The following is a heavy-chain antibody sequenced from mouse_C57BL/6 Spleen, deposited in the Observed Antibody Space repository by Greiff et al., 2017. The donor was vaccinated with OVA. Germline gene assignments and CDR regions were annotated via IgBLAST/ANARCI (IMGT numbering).Heavy chain of an antibody. V-gene: IGHV1-26*01. D-gene: IGHD2-5*01. CDR3: ARPSNYYAMDY. CDR1: GYTFTDYY. J-gene: IGHJ4*01. Sequence: VQLQQSGPELVKPGASVKISCKASGYTFTDYYMNWVKQSHGKSLEWIGDINPNNGGTSYNQKFKGKATLTVDKSSSTAYMELRSLTSEDSAVYYCARPSNYYAMDYWGQGTSVTVSS. CDR2: INPNNGGT.